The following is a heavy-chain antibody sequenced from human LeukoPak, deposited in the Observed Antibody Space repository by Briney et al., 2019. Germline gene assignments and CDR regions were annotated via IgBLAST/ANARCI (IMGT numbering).Heavy chain of an antibody. D-gene: IGHD2-15*01. J-gene: IGHJ5*02. CDR3: ARTHCSGGSCYRPLGNWFDP. V-gene: IGHV3-30*02. CDR2: IRYDGSNK. CDR1: GFTFSSYG. Sequence: GGSLRLSCAASGFTFSSYGMHWVRQAPGKGLEWVTFIRYDGSNKYYADSVKGRLTISRDNSKNTLYLQMNSLRAEDTAVYYCARTHCSGGSCYRPLGNWFDPWGQGTPVTVSS.